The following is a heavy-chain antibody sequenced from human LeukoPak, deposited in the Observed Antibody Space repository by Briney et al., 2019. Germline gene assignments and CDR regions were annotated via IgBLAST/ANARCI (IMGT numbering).Heavy chain of an antibody. CDR2: IYYGGST. Sequence: PSETLSLTCTVSGGSLSSNSYYWGWIRQPPGKGLEWIGSIYYGGSTYYNPSLKSRVTMSVDTSKNQSSLKLSSVPAADTAVYYCASHGDPNFFDPWGQGTLVTVSS. CDR1: GGSLSSNSYY. V-gene: IGHV4-39*01. J-gene: IGHJ5*02. CDR3: ASHGDPNFFDP. D-gene: IGHD2-21*01.